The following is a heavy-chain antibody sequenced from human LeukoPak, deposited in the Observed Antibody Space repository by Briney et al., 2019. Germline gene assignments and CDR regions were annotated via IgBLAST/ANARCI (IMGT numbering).Heavy chain of an antibody. CDR2: IYDSGST. D-gene: IGHD4-23*01. Sequence: PSQTPSLTCTVSGGSISSYYWSSIPQPPGKGLEWIGDIYDSGSTNYHPALKSRVSISVDTSKNQFSLKLTSVTTADTAVYYSTRGTAVYGGNSPYYFDYWGQGTLVTVSS. V-gene: IGHV4-59*01. CDR3: TRGTAVYGGNSPYYFDY. J-gene: IGHJ4*02. CDR1: GGSISSYY.